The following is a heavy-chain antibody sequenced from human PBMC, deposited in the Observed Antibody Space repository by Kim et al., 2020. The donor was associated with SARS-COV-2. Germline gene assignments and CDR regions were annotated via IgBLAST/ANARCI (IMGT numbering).Heavy chain of an antibody. Sequence: GGSLRLSCTASGFTFRNCAMHWVRQAPGKRLEYVSGISSSGGSTFYADSLKGRFTISRDNSKNTLDLQMGSLRAEDMAVYYCTRELLYGDYAFDYWGQGT. CDR3: TRELLYGDYAFDY. D-gene: IGHD4-17*01. J-gene: IGHJ4*02. V-gene: IGHV3-64*02. CDR1: GFTFRNCA. CDR2: ISSSGGST.